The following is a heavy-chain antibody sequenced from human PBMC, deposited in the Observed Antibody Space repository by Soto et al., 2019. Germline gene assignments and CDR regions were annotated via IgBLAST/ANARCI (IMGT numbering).Heavy chain of an antibody. J-gene: IGHJ3*01. V-gene: IGHV1-46*03. CDR3: AAFCSGGGCPPGPWN. D-gene: IGHD2-15*01. Sequence: QVVQSGAEVRKPGASVKVSCKASGYSFTTYYIHWFRQAPGQGLEWMAIINPNGGTTNYAQKFQGRVTVTRDMSASTVYMDLSSLRSDDTAGYYCAAFCSGGGCPPGPWNCGRGTMVTVSS. CDR1: GYSFTTYY. CDR2: INPNGGTT.